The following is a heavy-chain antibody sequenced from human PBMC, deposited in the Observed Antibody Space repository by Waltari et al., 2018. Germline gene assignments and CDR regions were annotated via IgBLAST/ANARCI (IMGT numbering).Heavy chain of an antibody. CDR3: ARSRGNPFDY. CDR1: GGTFSSHH. D-gene: IGHD3-10*01. Sequence: QVPLVQSGAEVKKPGSSVTVSRKASGGTFSSHHTSWVRQAPGQGLEWMGRIIPILGIANYAQKFQGRVTITADKSTSTAYMELSSLRSEDTAVYYCARSRGNPFDYWGQGTLVTVSS. V-gene: IGHV1-69*02. CDR2: IIPILGIA. J-gene: IGHJ4*02.